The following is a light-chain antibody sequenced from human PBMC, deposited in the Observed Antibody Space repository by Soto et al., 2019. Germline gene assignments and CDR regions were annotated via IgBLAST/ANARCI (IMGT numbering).Light chain of an antibody. Sequence: EIVLTQSPGTLSLSPGERATLSCRASQSVGTSLAWYQHKPGQSPRLLIHGTSSRFTGTPDRFSGSGSGTDFTLTSRRLEPEDFALYYCQHYFNSPWTYGQGTKVEIK. CDR3: QHYFNSPWT. V-gene: IGKV3-20*01. CDR1: QSVGTS. CDR2: GTS. J-gene: IGKJ1*01.